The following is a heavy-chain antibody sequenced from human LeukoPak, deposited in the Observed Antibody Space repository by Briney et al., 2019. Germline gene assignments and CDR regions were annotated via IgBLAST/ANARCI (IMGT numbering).Heavy chain of an antibody. D-gene: IGHD2-15*01. V-gene: IGHV4-34*01. CDR2: INHSGST. J-gene: IGHJ4*02. CDR3: ARGLVYCSGGSCYDVKFDY. CDR1: GGSFSGYY. Sequence: SETLSLTCAVYGGSFSGYYWSWIRQPPGKGLEWIGEINHSGSTNYNPSLKSRVTISVDTSKNQFSLKLSSVTAADTAVYYCARGLVYCSGGSCYDVKFDYWGQGTLVTVSS.